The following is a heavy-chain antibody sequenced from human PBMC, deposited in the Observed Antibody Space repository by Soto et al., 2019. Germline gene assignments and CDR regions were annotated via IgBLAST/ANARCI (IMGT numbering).Heavy chain of an antibody. Sequence: GGSLRLSCAASGFTVSSNYMSWVRQAPGKGLEWVSVIYSGGSTYYADSVKGRFTISRDNSKNTLYLQMNSLRAEDTAVYYCSREGKLVPAAVYHYCGMDVWGQGTTVTVSS. CDR3: SREGKLVPAAVYHYCGMDV. J-gene: IGHJ6*02. V-gene: IGHV3-53*01. D-gene: IGHD2-2*01. CDR2: IYSGGST. CDR1: GFTVSSNY.